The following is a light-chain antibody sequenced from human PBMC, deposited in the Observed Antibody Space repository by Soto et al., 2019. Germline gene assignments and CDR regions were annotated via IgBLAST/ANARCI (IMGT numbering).Light chain of an antibody. Sequence: EIVLTQSPGTLSLSPGKRATLSYRPSQSVSSSYLAWYQQKPGQAPRLLIYGASSRATGIPDRFSGTGSETDFTLTISGLQSEDSAVYFCQQANSIPFTFGGGTKVDIK. V-gene: IGKV3-20*01. J-gene: IGKJ4*01. CDR2: GAS. CDR3: QQANSIPFT. CDR1: QSVSSSY.